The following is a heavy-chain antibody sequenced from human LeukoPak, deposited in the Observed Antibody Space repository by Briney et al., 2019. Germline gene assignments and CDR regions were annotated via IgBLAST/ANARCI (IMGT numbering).Heavy chain of an antibody. J-gene: IGHJ4*02. CDR1: GFTFSSYG. D-gene: IGHD5-24*01. CDR3: AKNRDGIYYNYLDY. Sequence: GGSLRLSCAASGFTFSSYGMHWVRQAPGKGLECVAVIWYDGSNKYYADSVKGRFTISRDNSKNTLYLQMNSLRAEDTAVYYCAKNRDGIYYNYLDYWGQGTLVTVSS. CDR2: IWYDGSNK. V-gene: IGHV3-33*06.